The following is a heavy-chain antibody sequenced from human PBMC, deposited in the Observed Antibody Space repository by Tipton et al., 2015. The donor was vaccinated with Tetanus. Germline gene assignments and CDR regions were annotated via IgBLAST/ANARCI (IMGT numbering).Heavy chain of an antibody. J-gene: IGHJ5*02. Sequence: TLSLTCTVSGGSISRYYWSWIRQPPGKGLEWIGYMYHTGSSSYHPSLKSRLTISVDTSKNQFSLELASVTAADTAVYYCARDLFGVKISGSWGQGALVTVSS. V-gene: IGHV4-4*08. CDR1: GGSISRYY. CDR2: MYHTGSS. CDR3: ARDLFGVKISGS. D-gene: IGHD3-9*01.